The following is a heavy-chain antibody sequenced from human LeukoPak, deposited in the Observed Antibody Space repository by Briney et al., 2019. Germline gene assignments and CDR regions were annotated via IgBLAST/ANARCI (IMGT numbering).Heavy chain of an antibody. V-gene: IGHV4-34*01. D-gene: IGHD3-3*01. CDR3: ARRGSYYDFWTGRGDYFDY. CDR2: IDHSGST. Sequence: PSETLSLTCAVYGGSFSGYYWSWIRQPPGKGLEWIGEIDHSGSTNYNPSLKSRVTISVDTSKNQFSLKLSSVTAADTAVYYCARRGSYYDFWTGRGDYFDYWGQGTLVTVSS. J-gene: IGHJ4*02. CDR1: GGSFSGYY.